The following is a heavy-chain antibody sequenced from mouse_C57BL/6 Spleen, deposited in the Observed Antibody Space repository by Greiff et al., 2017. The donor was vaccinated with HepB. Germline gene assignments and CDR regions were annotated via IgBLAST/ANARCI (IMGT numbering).Heavy chain of an antibody. D-gene: IGHD1-1*01. V-gene: IGHV1-63*01. CDR1: GYTFTNYW. J-gene: IGHJ1*03. CDR3: ARKYYGSSYDWYFDV. Sequence: QVQLQQSGAELVRPGTSVKMSCKASGYTFTNYWIGWAKQRPGHGLEWIGDIYPGGGYTNYNEKFKGKATLTADKSSSTAYMQFSSLTSEDSAIYCCARKYYGSSYDWYFDVWGTGTTVTVSS. CDR2: IYPGGGYT.